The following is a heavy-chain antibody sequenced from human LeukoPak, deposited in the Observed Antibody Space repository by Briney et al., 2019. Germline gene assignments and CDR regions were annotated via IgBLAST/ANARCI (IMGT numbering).Heavy chain of an antibody. V-gene: IGHV3-74*01. CDR3: ARDRVSYCGGDCFNWFDP. CDR1: GFTFSSYW. CDR2: INSDGSST. Sequence: GGSLRLSCAASGFTFSSYWMHWVRQAPGKGLVWVSRINSDGSSTSYADSVKGRFTISRDNAKNTLYLQMNSLRAEDTAVYYCARDRVSYCGGDCFNWFDPWGQGTLVTVSS. D-gene: IGHD2-21*02. J-gene: IGHJ5*02.